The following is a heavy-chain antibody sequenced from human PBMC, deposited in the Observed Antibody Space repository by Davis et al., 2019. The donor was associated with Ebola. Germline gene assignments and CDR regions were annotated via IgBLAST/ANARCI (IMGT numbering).Heavy chain of an antibody. CDR3: VKDPNWAPGS. J-gene: IGHJ5*02. D-gene: IGHD2-2*01. Sequence: GESLKISCAASGFNFSKSAMHWVRQAPGKGLEWVGLIWYDGSVKWYADSVKGRFTISRDNSRDTLYLQMNNLRVEVTALYYCVKDPNWAPGSWGLGTLVTVSS. CDR1: GFNFSKSA. CDR2: IWYDGSVK. V-gene: IGHV3-33*06.